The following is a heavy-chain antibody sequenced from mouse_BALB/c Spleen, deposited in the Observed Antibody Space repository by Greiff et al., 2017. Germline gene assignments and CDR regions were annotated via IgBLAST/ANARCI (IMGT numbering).Heavy chain of an antibody. CDR1: GYSITSGYY. CDR2: ISYDGSN. V-gene: IGHV3-6*02. J-gene: IGHJ2*01. Sequence: DVQLQESGPGLVKPSQSLSLTCSVTGYSITSGYYWNWIRQFPGNKLEWMGYISYDGSNNYNPSLKNRISITRDTSKNQFFLKLNSVTTEDTATYYCARGRSYLDDWGQGTTLTVSS. CDR3: ARGRSYLDD.